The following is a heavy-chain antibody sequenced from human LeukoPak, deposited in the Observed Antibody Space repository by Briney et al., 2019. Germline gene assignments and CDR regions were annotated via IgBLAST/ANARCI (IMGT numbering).Heavy chain of an antibody. V-gene: IGHV3-9*01. CDR1: GFTFDDYA. D-gene: IGHD3-10*01. Sequence: GKSLRLSCAASGFTFDDYAMHWVRQGPGKGLEWVPGISWNSGSIVYADSVKGRFTISRDNAKNSLYLQMDTLRPEDTALYYCATDSMLVSGSGSYFDHWGQGTLVSVSS. CDR3: ATDSMLVSGSGSYFDH. CDR2: ISWNSGSI. J-gene: IGHJ4*02.